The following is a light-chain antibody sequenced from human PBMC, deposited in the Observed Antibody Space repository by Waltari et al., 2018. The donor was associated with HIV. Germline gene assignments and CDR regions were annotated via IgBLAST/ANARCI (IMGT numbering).Light chain of an antibody. J-gene: IGLJ3*02. Sequence: QSVLTQPPSASGTPGQRVTISCSGSISNIGSNTVNWYQQLPGTAPKLLIYTTNQRPSGVPDRFSGSKSGASASLAISGPQSDDEADYYCATWDDSLNGPVFGGGTKLTVL. CDR2: TTN. V-gene: IGLV1-44*01. CDR3: ATWDDSLNGPV. CDR1: ISNIGSNT.